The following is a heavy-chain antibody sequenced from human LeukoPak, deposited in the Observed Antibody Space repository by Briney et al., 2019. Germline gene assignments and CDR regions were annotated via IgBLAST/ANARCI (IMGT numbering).Heavy chain of an antibody. Sequence: GGSLRLSRAASGSAFSDYAMHWVRQAPGKGLEYVSVISTNGGNTYYANSVKGRFTISRDNSNNTLYLQMGSLRAEDMAVYYCARERVGLFDYWGQGTQVTVSS. CDR1: GSAFSDYA. CDR2: ISTNGGNT. V-gene: IGHV3-64*01. J-gene: IGHJ4*02. D-gene: IGHD1-26*01. CDR3: ARERVGLFDY.